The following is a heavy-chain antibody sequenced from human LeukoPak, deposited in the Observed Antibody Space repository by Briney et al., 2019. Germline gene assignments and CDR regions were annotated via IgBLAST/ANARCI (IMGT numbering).Heavy chain of an antibody. CDR1: GGTFSSYA. CDR3: ACPNCDTDAFDI. Sequence: SVKVSCKASGGTFSSYAISWVRQAPGQGLEWMRRIIPIFGTANYAQKFQGRVTITTDESTSTAYMELSSLRSEDTAVYYCACPNCDTDAFDIWGQGTMVTVSS. D-gene: IGHD1-1*01. V-gene: IGHV1-69*05. J-gene: IGHJ3*02. CDR2: IIPIFGTA.